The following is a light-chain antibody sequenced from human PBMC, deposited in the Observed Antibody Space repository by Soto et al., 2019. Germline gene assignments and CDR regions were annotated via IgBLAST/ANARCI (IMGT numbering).Light chain of an antibody. Sequence: DIQMTQSPSSLSASVGDRVTITCQASQDISNYLNWYQQKPGKAPKLLIYDASNLEIGVPSRFSGSGSGTDFTFTISSLQPKDIATYYCQQYANLPFTFGPGTKVDIK. CDR3: QQYANLPFT. V-gene: IGKV1-33*01. J-gene: IGKJ3*01. CDR2: DAS. CDR1: QDISNY.